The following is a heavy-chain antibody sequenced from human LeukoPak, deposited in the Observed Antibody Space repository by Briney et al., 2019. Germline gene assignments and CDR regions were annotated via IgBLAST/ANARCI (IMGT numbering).Heavy chain of an antibody. CDR1: GFTFDGYA. CDR2: ISWDGGST. Sequence: GGSLRLSCAASGFTFDGYAMHWVRQPPGKGLEWVSLISWDGGSTYYADSVKGRFTISRDNSKDSLYLQMNSLRAEDTALYYCAKDIARGLLFYYYDISGYIDYWGQGTLVTVSS. J-gene: IGHJ4*02. CDR3: AKDIARGLLFYYYDISGYIDY. D-gene: IGHD3-22*01. V-gene: IGHV3-43D*03.